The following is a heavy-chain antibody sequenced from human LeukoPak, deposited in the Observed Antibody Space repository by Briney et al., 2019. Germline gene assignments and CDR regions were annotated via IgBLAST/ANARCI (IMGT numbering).Heavy chain of an antibody. V-gene: IGHV1-2*02. CDR1: GYTFTAYF. CDR3: ALPPGIVPTDFALDA. CDR2: INPNSGGT. Sequence: GASVKVSCKASGYTFTAYFIHWVRQAPGQGLERMGWINPNSGGTKYAQNFQGRVTMTRDTSISTAYLDLSRLTSDDTAVYYCALPPGIVPTDFALDAWGQGTMVTVSS. D-gene: IGHD2-8*01. J-gene: IGHJ3*01.